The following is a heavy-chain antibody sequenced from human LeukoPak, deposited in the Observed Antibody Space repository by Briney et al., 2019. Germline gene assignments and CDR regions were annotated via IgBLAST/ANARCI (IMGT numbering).Heavy chain of an antibody. CDR1: GFTFDDYA. Sequence: GGSLRLSCAASGFTFDDYAMHWVRHNPGKGLEWVSFINGDGDGSNYADSVKGRFTISRDNSKNSLYLQMKSLKTEDTALYYCAKARGIATADNYFDSWGQGTLVTVSS. J-gene: IGHJ4*02. V-gene: IGHV3-43*02. CDR2: INGDGDGS. D-gene: IGHD6-25*01. CDR3: AKARGIATADNYFDS.